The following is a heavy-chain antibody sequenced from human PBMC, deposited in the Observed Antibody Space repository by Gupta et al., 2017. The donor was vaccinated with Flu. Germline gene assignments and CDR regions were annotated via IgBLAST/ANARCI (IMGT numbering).Heavy chain of an antibody. CDR3: AREGCSSTSCYTNWFDP. D-gene: IGHD2-2*02. CDR2: TANKAHSYTT. Sequence: RQAPGKGLEWVGRTANKAHSYTTEYAASVRGRFTISRDESKNSLYLQMNSLKTEDTAVYYCAREGCSSTSCYTNWFDPWGQGTLVTVSS. V-gene: IGHV3-72*01. J-gene: IGHJ5*02.